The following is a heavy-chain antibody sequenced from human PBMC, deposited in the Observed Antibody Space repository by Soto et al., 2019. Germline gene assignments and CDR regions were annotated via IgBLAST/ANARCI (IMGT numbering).Heavy chain of an antibody. CDR2: ISGSGGST. J-gene: IGHJ4*02. Sequence: EVQLLESGGGLVQPGGSLRLSCAASGYTLSSYAMSWVRQAPGKGLEWVSAISGSGGSTYYADSVKGRFTISRDNSKNTLYLQMNSLRAEDTAVYYCAKGPGEQQLVYYFDYWGQGTLVTVSS. V-gene: IGHV3-23*01. D-gene: IGHD6-13*01. CDR1: GYTLSSYA. CDR3: AKGPGEQQLVYYFDY.